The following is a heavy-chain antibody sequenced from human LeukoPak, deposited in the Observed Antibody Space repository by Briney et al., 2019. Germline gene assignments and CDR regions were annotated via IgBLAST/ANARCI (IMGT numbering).Heavy chain of an antibody. V-gene: IGHV3-73*01. D-gene: IGHD1-26*01. J-gene: IGHJ4*02. CDR1: GFTFSGSA. CDR2: IRSKANSYAT. Sequence: PGGSLRLSCAASGFTFSGSAMHWVRQASGKGLEWVGRIRSKANSYATAYAASVKGGFTISRDDSKNTAYLQMNSLKTEDTAVYYCTKGVGATTSTFDYWGQGTLVTVSS. CDR3: TKGVGATTSTFDY.